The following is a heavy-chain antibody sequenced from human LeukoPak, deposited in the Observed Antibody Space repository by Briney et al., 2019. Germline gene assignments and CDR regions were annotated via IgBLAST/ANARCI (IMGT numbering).Heavy chain of an antibody. J-gene: IGHJ4*02. V-gene: IGHV4-34*01. D-gene: IGHD5-12*01. Sequence: PSETLSLTCAVYGGSFSGYYWSWIRQPPGKGLGWIGEITHTGSTNYNPSLKSRVTISVDTSKNQFSLKLSSVTAADRAVYSCARPGYSGYDIDYWGQGTLVTVSS. CDR2: ITHTGST. CDR3: ARPGYSGYDIDY. CDR1: GGSFSGYY.